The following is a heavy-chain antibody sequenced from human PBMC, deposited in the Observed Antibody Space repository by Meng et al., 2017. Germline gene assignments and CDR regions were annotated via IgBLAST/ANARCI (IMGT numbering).Heavy chain of an antibody. CDR1: GSSFTSYD. CDR3: ARGLAVAGTVFWFDP. Sequence: VQLVTPEDDVTECGASGKVSCKASGSSFTSYDINWVRQATGQGLEWMGWMNPNSGNTGYAQKFQGRVTITRNTSISTAYMELSSLRSEDTAVYYCARGLAVAGTVFWFDPWGQGTLVTVSS. CDR2: MNPNSGNT. V-gene: IGHV1-8*03. D-gene: IGHD6-19*01. J-gene: IGHJ5*02.